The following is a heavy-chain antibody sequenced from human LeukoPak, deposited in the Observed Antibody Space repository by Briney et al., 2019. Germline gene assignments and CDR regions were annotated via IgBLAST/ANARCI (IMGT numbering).Heavy chain of an antibody. CDR2: INHSGST. D-gene: IGHD2-2*01. CDR3: AREGSSSTTHNWFDP. CDR1: GGSFRGYY. Sequence: SETLSLTCAVYGGSFRGYYWSWIRQPPGKGLEWIGEINHSGSTNYNPSLKSRVTISVDTSKNQFSLKLSSVTAADTAVYYCAREGSSSTTHNWFDPWGQGTLVTVSS. J-gene: IGHJ5*02. V-gene: IGHV4-34*01.